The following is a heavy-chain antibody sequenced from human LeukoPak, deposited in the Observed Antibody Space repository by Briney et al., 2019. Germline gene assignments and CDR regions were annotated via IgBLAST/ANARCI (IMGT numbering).Heavy chain of an antibody. CDR1: GFTFSTYW. J-gene: IGHJ4*02. CDR2: ISTDGRST. Sequence: PGGSLRLSCVASGFTFSTYWMHWVRQPPGKGLVWLSRISTDGRSTYYADSVKGRFTISRDNARNTLYLQMNSLRAEDTAVYYCLRDLTRGDQGTLVTVSS. D-gene: IGHD3-10*01. V-gene: IGHV3-74*01. CDR3: LRDLTR.